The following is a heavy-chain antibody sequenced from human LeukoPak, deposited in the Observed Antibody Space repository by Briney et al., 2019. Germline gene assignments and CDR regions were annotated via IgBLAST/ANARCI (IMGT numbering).Heavy chain of an antibody. CDR3: AKSSFRGAIAAAGVDY. D-gene: IGHD6-13*01. J-gene: IGHJ4*02. V-gene: IGHV5-51*01. CDR1: GYSFTTNW. CDR2: IFPGDSDT. Sequence: GESLKISCKASGYSFTTNWIGWVRKMPGQGLEWKGIIFPGDSDTRHRPSLQGQVTISADKSISTAYLQWRSLKASDTAIYYCAKSSFRGAIAAAGVDYWGQGTLVTVSS.